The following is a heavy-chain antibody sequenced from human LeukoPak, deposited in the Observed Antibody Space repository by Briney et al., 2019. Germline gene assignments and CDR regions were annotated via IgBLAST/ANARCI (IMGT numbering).Heavy chain of an antibody. V-gene: IGHV4-59*01. J-gene: IGHJ5*02. CDR1: GGSISDYY. CDR3: AREEPLSSTTWPWFDP. CDR2: IYYSGST. Sequence: SETLSLTCTVSGGSISDYYWIWVRQPPGKGLEWIGNIYYSGSTKYNPSLRSRVVISIDTSKNQFSLKLTSVTAADTAVYYCAREEPLSSTTWPWFDPWGQGTLVTVSS. D-gene: IGHD2-2*01.